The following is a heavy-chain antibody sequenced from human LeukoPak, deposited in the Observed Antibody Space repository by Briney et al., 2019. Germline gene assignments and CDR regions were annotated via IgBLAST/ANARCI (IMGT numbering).Heavy chain of an antibody. CDR1: GYTFTGYY. V-gene: IGHV1-2*06. J-gene: IGHJ4*02. Sequence: ASVNVSCKASGYTFTGYYMHWVRQAPGQGLEWMGRINPNSGGTNYAQKFQGRVTMTRDTSISTAYMELSRLRSDDTAVYYCAREYDSSGYYWAYWGQGTLVTVSS. CDR3: AREYDSSGYYWAY. CDR2: INPNSGGT. D-gene: IGHD3-22*01.